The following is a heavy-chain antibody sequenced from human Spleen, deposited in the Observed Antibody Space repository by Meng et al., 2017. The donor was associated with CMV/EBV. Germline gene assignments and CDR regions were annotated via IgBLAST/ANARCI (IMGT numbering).Heavy chain of an antibody. CDR2: IKSKTDGGKT. J-gene: IGHJ4*02. Sequence: YGMTLSNAWMRWVRQAPGKGLEWVGSIKSKTDGGKTDYAAPVKGRLTISRDDSKNTLYLQMNSLKTEDTAVYYCTTEEQGLWELRDYWGQGTLVTVSS. CDR3: TTEEQGLWELRDY. V-gene: IGHV3-15*01. CDR1: GMTLSNAW. D-gene: IGHD1-26*01.